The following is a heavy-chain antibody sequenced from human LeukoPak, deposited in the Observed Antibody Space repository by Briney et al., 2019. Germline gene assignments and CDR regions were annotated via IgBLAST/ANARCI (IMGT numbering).Heavy chain of an antibody. CDR3: ARVAYCSSTSCYKMYSDY. V-gene: IGHV3-21*01. Sequence: SGGSLRLSCAASGFTFSSYSMNWVRQAPGKGLEWVSSISSSSSYIYYADSVKGRFTISRDNAKNSLYLQMNSLRAEDTAVYYRARVAYCSSTSCYKMYSDYWGQGTLVTVSS. J-gene: IGHJ4*02. CDR1: GFTFSSYS. CDR2: ISSSSSYI. D-gene: IGHD2-2*01.